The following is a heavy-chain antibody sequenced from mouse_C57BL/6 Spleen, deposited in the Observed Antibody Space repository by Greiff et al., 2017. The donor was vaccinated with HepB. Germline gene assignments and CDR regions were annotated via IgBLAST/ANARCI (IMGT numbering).Heavy chain of an antibody. Sequence: EVKLMESGPGLVKPSQSLSLTCSVTGYSITSGYYWNWIRQFPGNKLEWMGYISYDGSNNYNPSLKNRISITRDTSKNQFFLKLNSVTTEDTATYYCARVNYGTAWFAYWGQGTLVTVSA. CDR1: GYSITSGYY. J-gene: IGHJ3*01. CDR2: ISYDGSN. CDR3: ARVNYGTAWFAY. V-gene: IGHV3-6*01. D-gene: IGHD1-1*01.